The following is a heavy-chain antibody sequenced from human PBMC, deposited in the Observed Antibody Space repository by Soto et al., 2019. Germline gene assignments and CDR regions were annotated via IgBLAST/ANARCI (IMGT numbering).Heavy chain of an antibody. Sequence: ASVKVSCKASGGTFSSYAINWVRQATGQGLEYLGWMSPNSGNTGYVQKFQGRVTMTWDTSITTAYMELSSLRSEDTAVYFCARGVKYGAYSRWFDPWGQGTLVTVSS. D-gene: IGHD4-17*01. V-gene: IGHV1-8*02. J-gene: IGHJ5*02. CDR3: ARGVKYGAYSRWFDP. CDR2: MSPNSGNT. CDR1: GGTFSSYA.